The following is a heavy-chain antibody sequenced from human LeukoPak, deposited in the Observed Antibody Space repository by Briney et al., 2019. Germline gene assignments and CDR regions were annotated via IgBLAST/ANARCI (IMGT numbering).Heavy chain of an antibody. Sequence: GGSLRLSCAASGFTFSSYWMHWVRQALGKGLVWVSRINSDGSSTSYADSVKGRFTISRDNAKNTLYLQMNSLRAEDTAVYYCARGWANDYYYYGMDVWGQGTTVTVSS. CDR2: INSDGSST. D-gene: IGHD4/OR15-4a*01. V-gene: IGHV3-74*01. J-gene: IGHJ6*02. CDR3: ARGWANDYYYYGMDV. CDR1: GFTFSSYW.